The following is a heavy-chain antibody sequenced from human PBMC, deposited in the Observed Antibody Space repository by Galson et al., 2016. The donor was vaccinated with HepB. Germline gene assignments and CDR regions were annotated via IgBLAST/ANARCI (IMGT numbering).Heavy chain of an antibody. CDR1: GGSISTYY. V-gene: IGHV4-59*01. CDR3: ARASRGAAAGTITY. D-gene: IGHD6-13*01. J-gene: IGHJ4*02. CDR2: IYYNGSP. Sequence: SETLSLTCTVSGGSISTYYWSWIRQPPGKGLEWIGYIYYNGSPNYNPSLKSRVTISMDTPKNQFSLKLTSVVAADTAVYYCARASRGAAAGTITYWGQGTLVTVSS.